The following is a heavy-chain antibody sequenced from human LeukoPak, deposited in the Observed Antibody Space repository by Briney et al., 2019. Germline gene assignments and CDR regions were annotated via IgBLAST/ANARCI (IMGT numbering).Heavy chain of an antibody. Sequence: SETLSLTCTVSGVSISGSNSYWGWIRQPPGKGLEWIGSIYYSGNTYYNASLKSQVSISIDTSKNQFSLRLTSVTAADTAVYYCARQTGSGLFILPGGQGTLVTVSS. CDR3: ARQTGSGLFILP. J-gene: IGHJ4*02. D-gene: IGHD3/OR15-3a*01. CDR2: IYYSGNT. V-gene: IGHV4-39*01. CDR1: GVSISGSNSY.